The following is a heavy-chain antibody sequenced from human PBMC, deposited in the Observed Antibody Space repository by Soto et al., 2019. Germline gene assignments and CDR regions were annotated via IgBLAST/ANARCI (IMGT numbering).Heavy chain of an antibody. Sequence: EVRLLESGGGLVQPGASLRLSCAASGFSFSSYGMSWVRQAPGKGLEWIFGITGSGGSTYYADSVKGRFSISRDISKSTLYLQMNSLRVEDTAIYYCAKLRGSTYGSEDYWGQGTLVTVSS. V-gene: IGHV3-23*01. CDR3: AKLRGSTYGSEDY. CDR1: GFSFSSYG. CDR2: ITGSGGST. D-gene: IGHD3-10*01. J-gene: IGHJ4*02.